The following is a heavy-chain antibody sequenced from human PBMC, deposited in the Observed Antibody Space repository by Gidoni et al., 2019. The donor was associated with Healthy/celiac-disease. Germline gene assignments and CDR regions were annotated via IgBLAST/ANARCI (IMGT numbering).Heavy chain of an antibody. J-gene: IGHJ4*02. CDR3: ARGAYYDFWSGLDY. V-gene: IGHV3-33*01. D-gene: IGHD3-3*01. CDR2: IWYDGSNK. CDR1: GFTFSSYG. Sequence: QVQLVESGGGVVQPGRSLRLSCAASGFTFSSYGMHWVRQAPGKGLEWVAVIWYDGSNKYYADSVKGRFTISRDNSKNTLYLQMNSLRAEDTAVYYCARGAYYDFWSGLDYWGQGTLVTVSS.